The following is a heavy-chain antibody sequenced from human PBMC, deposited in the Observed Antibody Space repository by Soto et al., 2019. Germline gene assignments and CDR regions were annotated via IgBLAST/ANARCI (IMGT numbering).Heavy chain of an antibody. CDR3: ARGSRIAAAGLEIDY. D-gene: IGHD6-13*01. Sequence: ASVKVSCKASGYTFTGYYMHWVRQAPGQGLEWMGWINPNSGGTNYAQKFQGWVTMTRDTSISTAYMELSRLRSDDTAVYYCARGSRIAAAGLEIDYWRQGTLVTVSS. J-gene: IGHJ4*02. CDR2: INPNSGGT. CDR1: GYTFTGYY. V-gene: IGHV1-2*04.